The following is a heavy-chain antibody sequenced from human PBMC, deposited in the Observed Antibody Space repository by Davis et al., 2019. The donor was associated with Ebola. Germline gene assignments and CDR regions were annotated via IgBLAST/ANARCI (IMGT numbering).Heavy chain of an antibody. V-gene: IGHV7-4-1*02. CDR1: GYSFTTYG. CDR2: ININTGNP. J-gene: IGHJ4*02. CDR3: ARGRAVADY. D-gene: IGHD6-19*01. Sequence: AASVKVSCKASGYSFTTYGMNWVRQAPGQGLEWMGWININTGNPTYAQGFTGRFVFSLDTSVSTAYLQISSLKAEDTAVYYCARGRAVADYWGQGTLVTVSS.